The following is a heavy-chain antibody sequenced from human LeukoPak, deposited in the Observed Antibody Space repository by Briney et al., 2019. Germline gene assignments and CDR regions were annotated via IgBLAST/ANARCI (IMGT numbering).Heavy chain of an antibody. CDR3: ARDSELITGIGTWFDP. D-gene: IGHD1-20*01. J-gene: IGHJ5*02. Sequence: PGGSLRLSCAASGFTFDFYWMNWVRQAPGKGLEWVANIKQDGSEKYYVDSVKGRFTISRDNAKNSLYLQMNSLRAEDTAVYYCARDSELITGIGTWFDPWGQGTLVTVSS. V-gene: IGHV3-7*01. CDR2: IKQDGSEK. CDR1: GFTFDFYW.